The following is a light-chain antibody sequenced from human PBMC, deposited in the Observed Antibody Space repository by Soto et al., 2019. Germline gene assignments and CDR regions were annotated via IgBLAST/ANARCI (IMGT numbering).Light chain of an antibody. CDR2: DVS. V-gene: IGLV2-11*01. CDR3: AAWDDNLNAYV. CDR1: SSDVGGYNY. Sequence: QSVLTQPRSVSGSPGQSGTISCTGTSSDVGGYNYVSWYQQHPGKAPKLMIYDVSKRPSGVPDRFSGSKSGNTASLTISGLQAEDDADYYCAAWDDNLNAYVFGSWTKLTVL. J-gene: IGLJ1*01.